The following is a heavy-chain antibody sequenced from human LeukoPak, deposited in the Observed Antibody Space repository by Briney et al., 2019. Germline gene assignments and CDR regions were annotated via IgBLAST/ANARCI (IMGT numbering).Heavy chain of an antibody. D-gene: IGHD6-19*01. CDR3: ARGPSSGWYPPDY. CDR2: INHSGST. V-gene: IGHV4-34*01. CDR1: GGSFSGYY. J-gene: IGHJ4*02. Sequence: SETLSLTCAVYGGSFSGYYWSWNRQPPGQGLEWIGEINHSGSTNYNPSLKSRVTISVHTSKNQFSLKLSSVTAADTAVYYCARGPSSGWYPPDYWGQGTLVTVSS.